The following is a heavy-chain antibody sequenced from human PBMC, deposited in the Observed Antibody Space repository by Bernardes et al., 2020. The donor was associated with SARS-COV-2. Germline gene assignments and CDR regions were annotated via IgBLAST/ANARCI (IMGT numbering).Heavy chain of an antibody. D-gene: IGHD3-22*01. J-gene: IGHJ4*02. CDR3: AKDPGYYYGSSGSYQWLPGSTSFYFDY. V-gene: IGHV3-23*01. Sequence: GGSLRLSCEASGFTFSSYAMSWVRQPPGKGLEWVSAITGSAGSTYDVDSVKGRFTISRDNSKNTLYLQMNSLRAEDTAIYYCAKDPGYYYGSSGSYQWLPGSTSFYFDYWGQGTVVTVSS. CDR1: GFTFSSYA. CDR2: ITGSAGST.